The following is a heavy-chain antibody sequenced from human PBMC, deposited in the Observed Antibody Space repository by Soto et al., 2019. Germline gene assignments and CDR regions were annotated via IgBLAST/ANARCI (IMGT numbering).Heavy chain of an antibody. CDR2: IYYSGST. J-gene: IGHJ4*02. CDR1: GGSISSGGYS. CDR3: ARGVGYAGIDY. Sequence: SETLSLTCTVSGGSISSGGYSWTWIRQHPGKGLEWIGYIYYSGSTYYKPSLKSRVTISVDTSKNQLSLKLSSVTAADTAVYYCARGVGYAGIDYWGQGTLVTRLL. V-gene: IGHV4-31*03. D-gene: IGHD5-12*01.